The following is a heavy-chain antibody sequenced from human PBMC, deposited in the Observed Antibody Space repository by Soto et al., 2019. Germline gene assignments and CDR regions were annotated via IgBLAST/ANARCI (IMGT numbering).Heavy chain of an antibody. D-gene: IGHD7-27*01. CDR1: GFILNNYA. J-gene: IGHJ3*01. CDR3: VKRGRNWGAFVF. CDR2: IGGTDGDSDGVP. V-gene: IGHV3-23*01. Sequence: VQLLASGGDLVRPGGSLRLSCVASGFILNNYAMSWVRQAPGKGLEWVSTIGGTDGDSDGVPWYEDSVKGRFTSSRDSSANNLFLHMANLRAEDSALYYCVKRGRNWGAFVFWGQGTGVVVSS.